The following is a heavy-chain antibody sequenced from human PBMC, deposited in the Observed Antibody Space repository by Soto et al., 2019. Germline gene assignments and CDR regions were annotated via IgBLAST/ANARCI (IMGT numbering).Heavy chain of an antibody. V-gene: IGHV3-30*18. J-gene: IGHJ3*02. CDR2: ISYDGSNK. D-gene: IGHD3-3*01. Sequence: PGGSLRLSCAASGFTFSSYGMHWVRQAPGKGLEWVAVISYDGSNKYYADSVKGRFTISRDNSKNTLYLQMNSLRAEDTAVYYCAKEIGVFGVVITRGAFDIWGQGTMVTVSS. CDR1: GFTFSSYG. CDR3: AKEIGVFGVVITRGAFDI.